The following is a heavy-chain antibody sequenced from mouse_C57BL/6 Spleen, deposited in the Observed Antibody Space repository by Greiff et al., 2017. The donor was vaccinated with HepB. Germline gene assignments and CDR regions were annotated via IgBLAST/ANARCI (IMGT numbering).Heavy chain of an antibody. CDR2: IYPGDGDT. D-gene: IGHD4-1*01. Sequence: LQESGPELVKPGASVKISCKASGYAFSSSWMNWVKQRPGKGLEWIGRIYPGDGDTNYNGKFKGKATLTADKSSSTAYMQLSSLTSEDSAVYFCARGSWDAMDYWGQGTSVTVSS. J-gene: IGHJ4*01. V-gene: IGHV1-82*01. CDR1: GYAFSSSW. CDR3: ARGSWDAMDY.